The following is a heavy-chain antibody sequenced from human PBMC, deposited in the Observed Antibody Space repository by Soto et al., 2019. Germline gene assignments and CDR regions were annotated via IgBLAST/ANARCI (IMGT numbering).Heavy chain of an antibody. CDR3: AHRGYYYDSSGYDSYFDY. Sequence: SGPTLVNPTQTLTLTCTFSGFSLTTSDVGVGWIRQPPGKALEWLGIIYWDDDERYSPSLKSRLTITKDTSKNQVVLTMTNMDPVDTATYYCAHRGYYYDSSGYDSYFDYWGQGTLVTVSS. V-gene: IGHV2-5*02. D-gene: IGHD3-22*01. J-gene: IGHJ4*02. CDR1: GFSLTTSDVG. CDR2: IYWDDDE.